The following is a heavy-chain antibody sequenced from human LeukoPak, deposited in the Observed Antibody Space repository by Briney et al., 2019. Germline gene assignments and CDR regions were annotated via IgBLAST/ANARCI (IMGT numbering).Heavy chain of an antibody. V-gene: IGHV4-30-4*01. Sequence: SETLSLTCTVSGISINSDGGYWSWICQAPGKGLEWIGYIYYSGTTHLNPSLKSRISMSMDTSKNQFFLKVTSVTAADTAVYYCARDRVVASSYYYGMDVWGQGTTVIVSS. J-gene: IGHJ6*02. D-gene: IGHD2-15*01. CDR3: ARDRVVASSYYYGMDV. CDR1: GISINSDGGY. CDR2: IYYSGTT.